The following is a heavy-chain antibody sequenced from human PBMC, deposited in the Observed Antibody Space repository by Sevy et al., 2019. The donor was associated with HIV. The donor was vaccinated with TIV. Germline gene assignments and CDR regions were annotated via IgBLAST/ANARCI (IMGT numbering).Heavy chain of an antibody. J-gene: IGHJ4*02. CDR3: ARDGVPAAKLFDY. D-gene: IGHD2-2*01. Sequence: GGSLRLSCAASGFTFSAYGMHWVRQTPGKGLEWGAVIWYDGSKTYYAESVKGRFTISRDNSKNTVYMQMNSLRVEDTAVYYCARDGVPAAKLFDYWGQGTLVTVSS. CDR1: GFTFSAYG. CDR2: IWYDGSKT. V-gene: IGHV3-33*01.